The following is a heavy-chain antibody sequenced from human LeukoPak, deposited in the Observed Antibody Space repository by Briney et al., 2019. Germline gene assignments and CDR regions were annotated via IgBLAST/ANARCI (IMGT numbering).Heavy chain of an antibody. CDR3: ARGLGQPLLYQANI. CDR1: GGSISSSSYY. D-gene: IGHD2-2*02. J-gene: IGHJ4*02. CDR2: FYDSGST. V-gene: IGHV4-39*07. Sequence: SETLSLTCTVSGGSISSSSYYWDWIRQPPGKGLEWIGNFYDSGSTYYNPSLKSRVTISVDTSKNQFSLKLSSVTAADTAVYYCARGLGQPLLYQANIWGQGTLVTVSS.